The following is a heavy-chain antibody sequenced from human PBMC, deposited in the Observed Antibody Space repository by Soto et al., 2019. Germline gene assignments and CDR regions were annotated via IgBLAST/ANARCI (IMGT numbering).Heavy chain of an antibody. Sequence: SGPTLVNPTQTLTLTCTFSGFSLSTSRVAVGWIRQPPGKALEWLAHIYWDDDKRYSPSLESRLTITKDTSKNQVVLTMTKLDPVDTPTSYCAHWTVETPFDYWRQGTPVTVS. J-gene: IGHJ4*02. CDR3: AHWTVETPFDY. V-gene: IGHV2-5*02. D-gene: IGHD4-17*01. CDR1: GFSLSTSRVA. CDR2: IYWDDDK.